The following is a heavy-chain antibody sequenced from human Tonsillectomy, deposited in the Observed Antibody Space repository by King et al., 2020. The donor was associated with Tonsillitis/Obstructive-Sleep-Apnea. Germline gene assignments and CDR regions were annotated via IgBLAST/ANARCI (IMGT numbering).Heavy chain of an antibody. D-gene: IGHD3-3*01. CDR2: INPSGGST. CDR1: GYTFTSYY. V-gene: IGHV1-46*01. Sequence: VQLVQSGAEVKKPGASVKVSCKASGYTFTSYYMHWVRQAPGQGLEWMGIINPSGGSTSYAQKFQDRVTMTRDTSTSTVYMELSSLRSDDTAVYYCARNDFWSGYPNWFDPWGQGTLVTVSS. CDR3: ARNDFWSGYPNWFDP. J-gene: IGHJ5*02.